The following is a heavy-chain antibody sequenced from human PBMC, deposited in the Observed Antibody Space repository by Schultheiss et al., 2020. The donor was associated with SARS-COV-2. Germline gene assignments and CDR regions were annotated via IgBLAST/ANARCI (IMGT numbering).Heavy chain of an antibody. J-gene: IGHJ5*02. D-gene: IGHD3-10*01. CDR2: INPNSGGT. V-gene: IGHV1-18*01. CDR1: GYSFTTYG. CDR3: ARDRAPGADWFDP. Sequence: ASVKVSCKASGYSFTTYGISWVRQAPGQGLEWMGWINPNSGGTYYAQKFQGRVTMTTDTSTSTAYMELRSLTSDDTAVYYCARDRAPGADWFDPWGQGTLVTVSS.